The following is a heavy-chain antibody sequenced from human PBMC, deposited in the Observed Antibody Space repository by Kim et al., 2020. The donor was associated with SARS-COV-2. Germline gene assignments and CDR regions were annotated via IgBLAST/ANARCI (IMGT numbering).Heavy chain of an antibody. J-gene: IGHJ6*01. V-gene: IGHV3-30*18. CDR2: ISYDGSNK. Sequence: GGSLRLSCAASGFTFSSYGMHWVRQAPGKGLEWVAVISYDGSNKYYADSVKGRFTISRDNSKNTLYLQMNSLGAEDTAVYYCAKESGSGSYYACTYYYYGRDVWGQGT. D-gene: IGHD3-10*01. CDR1: GFTFSSYG. CDR3: AKESGSGSYYACTYYYYGRDV.